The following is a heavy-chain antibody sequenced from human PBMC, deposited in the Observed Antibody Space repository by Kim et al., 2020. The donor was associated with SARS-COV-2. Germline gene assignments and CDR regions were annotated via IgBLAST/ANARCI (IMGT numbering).Heavy chain of an antibody. CDR2: IIPIFGTA. V-gene: IGHV1-69*13. D-gene: IGHD6-6*01. Sequence: SVKVSCKASGGTFSSYAISWVRQAPGQGLEWMGGIIPIFGTANYAQKFQGRVTITADESTSTAYMELSSLRSEDTAVYYCARDGGAARPGDQSGGMDVWGQGTTVTVSS. CDR1: GGTFSSYA. J-gene: IGHJ6*02. CDR3: ARDGGAARPGDQSGGMDV.